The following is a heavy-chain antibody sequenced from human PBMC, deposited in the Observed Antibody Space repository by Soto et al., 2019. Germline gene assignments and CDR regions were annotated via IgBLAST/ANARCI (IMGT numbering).Heavy chain of an antibody. D-gene: IGHD3-9*01. V-gene: IGHV4-4*02. CDR1: GGSISSSHW. CDR2: ISHSGPS. Sequence: QVQLQESGPGLVKPSGTLSLTCAVSGGSISSSHWWTWVRQSPGKGLEYISEISHSGPSNSNPSLKSRVTLSVDKSKNHFSLTLTSVTAADTAVYYCARVVLTITRGAFDAWGQGTLVIVSS. J-gene: IGHJ3*01. CDR3: ARVVLTITRGAFDA.